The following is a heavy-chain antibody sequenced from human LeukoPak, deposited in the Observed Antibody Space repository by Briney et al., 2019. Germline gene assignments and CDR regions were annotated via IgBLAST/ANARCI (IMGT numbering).Heavy chain of an antibody. CDR2: INPSGGST. J-gene: IGHJ4*02. D-gene: IGHD5-12*01. CDR1: GYTFTSYY. V-gene: IGHV1-46*01. Sequence: ASVKVSCKVSGYTFTSYYMHWVRQAPGQGLEWMGIINPSGGSTSYAQKFQGRVTMTRDTSTSTVYMELGSLRSEDTAVYYCAAGGGYEPLFDYWGQGTLVTVSS. CDR3: AAGGGYEPLFDY.